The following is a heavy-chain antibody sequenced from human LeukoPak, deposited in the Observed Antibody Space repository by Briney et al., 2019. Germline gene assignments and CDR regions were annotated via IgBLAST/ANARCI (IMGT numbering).Heavy chain of an antibody. D-gene: IGHD4-17*01. Sequence: SVKVSCKASGGTFSSYAISWLRQAPGQGLEWMGRIIPIFGTANYAQKFQGRVTITTDESTSTAYMELSSLRSEDTAVYYCAGTVTSARRYYYYYMDVWGKGTTVTVSS. CDR3: AGTVTSARRYYYYYMDV. CDR2: IIPIFGTA. CDR1: GGTFSSYA. V-gene: IGHV1-69*05. J-gene: IGHJ6*03.